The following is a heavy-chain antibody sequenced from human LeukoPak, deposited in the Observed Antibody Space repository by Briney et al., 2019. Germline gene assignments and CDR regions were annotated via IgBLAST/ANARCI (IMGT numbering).Heavy chain of an antibody. CDR2: ISSSSSSR. Sequence: GGSLRLSCAASGFTFSGYTMNWVRQAPGKGLEWVSSISSSSSSRYYADSVKGRFTISRDNAKNSLYLQMSSLRAEDTAVYYCARLGGYSYDQKSGPADYWGQGTLVTVSS. D-gene: IGHD5-18*01. CDR3: ARLGGYSYDQKSGPADY. CDR1: GFTFSGYT. V-gene: IGHV3-21*01. J-gene: IGHJ4*02.